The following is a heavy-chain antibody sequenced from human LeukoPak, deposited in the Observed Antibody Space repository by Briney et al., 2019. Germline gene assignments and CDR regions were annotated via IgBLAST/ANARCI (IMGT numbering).Heavy chain of an antibody. Sequence: TSETLSLTCTVSGVSLSSYYWNWIRQPPGKGLEWIAYIYYSGSTNYNPSLKSRATISVDTSKNQFSLKLSSVTAADTAVYYCARGNYYDSTTYYRAFDIWGQGTMVTVSS. CDR3: ARGNYYDSTTYYRAFDI. CDR1: GVSLSSYY. V-gene: IGHV4-59*01. D-gene: IGHD3-22*01. J-gene: IGHJ3*02. CDR2: IYYSGST.